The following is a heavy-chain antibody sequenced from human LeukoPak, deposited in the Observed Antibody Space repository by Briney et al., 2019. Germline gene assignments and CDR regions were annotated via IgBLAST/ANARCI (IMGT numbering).Heavy chain of an antibody. Sequence: ASVKVSCKASGYTFTSYAMHWVRQAPGQRLEWMGWINAGNGNTKYSQEFQGRVTITRDTSASTGYMELRSLRSDDTAVYYCARAASLDIVATFGRLAGEESTYYYYYYMDVWGKGTTVTVSS. J-gene: IGHJ6*03. CDR3: ARAASLDIVATFGRLAGEESTYYYYYYMDV. CDR1: GYTFTSYA. D-gene: IGHD5-12*01. V-gene: IGHV1-3*01. CDR2: INAGNGNT.